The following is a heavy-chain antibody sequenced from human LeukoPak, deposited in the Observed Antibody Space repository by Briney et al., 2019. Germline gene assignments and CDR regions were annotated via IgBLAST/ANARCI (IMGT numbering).Heavy chain of an antibody. CDR3: AKFKGHYGDSEYYFDY. Sequence: GGSQRLSCAASGFTFSRYSVNWVRQAPGKGLEWVSCITGGSDYIFYADSVRGRFTISRDNAKNSLYLQMNSLRAEDTAVYYCAKFKGHYGDSEYYFDYWGQGTLVTVSS. D-gene: IGHD3-10*01. CDR2: ITGGSDYI. CDR1: GFTFSRYS. V-gene: IGHV3-21*01. J-gene: IGHJ4*02.